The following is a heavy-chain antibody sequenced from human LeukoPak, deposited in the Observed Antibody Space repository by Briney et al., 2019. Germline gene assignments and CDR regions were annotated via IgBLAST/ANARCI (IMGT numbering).Heavy chain of an antibody. CDR2: ISSSGSTI. V-gene: IGHV3-48*03. CDR1: GFTFSSYE. Sequence: PGGSLRLSCAASGFTFSSYEMNWVRQAPGKGLEWVSYISSSGSTIYYADSVKGRFTIPRDNAKSSLYLQMNSLRAEDTAVYYCAKALVVVTAISDAFDIWGQGTMVTVSS. CDR3: AKALVVVTAISDAFDI. J-gene: IGHJ3*02. D-gene: IGHD2-21*02.